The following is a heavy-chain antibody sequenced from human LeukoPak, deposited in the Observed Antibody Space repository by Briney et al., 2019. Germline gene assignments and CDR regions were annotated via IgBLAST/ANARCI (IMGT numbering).Heavy chain of an antibody. J-gene: IGHJ4*02. CDR3: ARGPDFMITFGGVIVKYYFDY. Sequence: SGTLSLTCAVSGGSISSSNWWSWVRQPPGKGLEWIGEIYHSGNTYYNPSLKSRVTISVDTSKNQFSLKLSSVTAADTAVYYCARGPDFMITFGGVIVKYYFDYWGQGTLVTVSS. D-gene: IGHD3-16*02. CDR2: IYHSGNT. V-gene: IGHV4-4*02. CDR1: GGSISSSNW.